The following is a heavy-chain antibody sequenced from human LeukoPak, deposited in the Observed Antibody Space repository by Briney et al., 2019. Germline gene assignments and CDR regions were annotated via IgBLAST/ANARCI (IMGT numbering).Heavy chain of an antibody. V-gene: IGHV1-18*01. CDR2: ISAYNGNT. CDR3: ARLTTSQNY. J-gene: IGHJ4*02. D-gene: IGHD1-14*01. Sequence: ASVKVSCKAFGGTFNNYTFSVVRQAPGQGLEWMGWISAYNGNTNYAQKLQGRVTMTTDTSTSTAYMELRSLRSDDTAVYYCARLTTSQNYWGQGTLVTVSS. CDR1: GGTFNNYT.